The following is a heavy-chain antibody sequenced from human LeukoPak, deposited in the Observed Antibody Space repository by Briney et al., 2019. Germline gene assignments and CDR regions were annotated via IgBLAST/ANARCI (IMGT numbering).Heavy chain of an antibody. J-gene: IGHJ4*02. CDR2: INPNSGGT. CDR3: ARVGAIAAAGTFDY. Sequence: ASVKVSCKASGYTFTGYYMHWVRQAPGQGLEWMGWINPNSGGTNYAQKFQGRVTMTRDTSISTAYVELSRLRSDDTAVYYCARVGAIAAAGTFDYWGQGTLVTVSS. CDR1: GYTFTGYY. V-gene: IGHV1-2*02. D-gene: IGHD6-13*01.